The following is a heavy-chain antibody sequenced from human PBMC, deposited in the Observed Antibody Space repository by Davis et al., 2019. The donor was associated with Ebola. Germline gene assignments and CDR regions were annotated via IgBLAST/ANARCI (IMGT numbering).Heavy chain of an antibody. D-gene: IGHD6-19*01. CDR2: VGTSGDT. V-gene: IGHV3-23*01. CDR3: AKKVPGIRPFDY. J-gene: IGHJ4*02. CDR1: GFTFNNYA. Sequence: PGGSLRPSCVASGFTFNNYALIWVRQSPVKGLEWVSAVGTSGDTYYADSVKGRLTISRDNSKNTVCLQMNSLRAEDTAIYYCAKKVPGIRPFDYWGQGTLVSVSS.